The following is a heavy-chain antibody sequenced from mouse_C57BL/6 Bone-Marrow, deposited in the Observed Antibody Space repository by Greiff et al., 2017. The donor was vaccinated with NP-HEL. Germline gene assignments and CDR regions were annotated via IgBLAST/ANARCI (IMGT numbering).Heavy chain of an antibody. D-gene: IGHD2-4*01. Sequence: EVKLMESGAELVRPGASVKLSCTASGFNIKDDYMHWVKPRPEQGLEWIGWIDPENGDTAYASKFQGQGPITAATSSNTAFLQLSSLASEDTAVYYCTRHDYVWFAYWGQGTLVTVSA. CDR2: IDPENGDT. CDR1: GFNIKDDY. V-gene: IGHV14-4*01. CDR3: TRHDYVWFAY. J-gene: IGHJ3*01.